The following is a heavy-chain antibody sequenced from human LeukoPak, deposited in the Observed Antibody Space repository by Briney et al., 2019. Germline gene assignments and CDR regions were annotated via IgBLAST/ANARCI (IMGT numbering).Heavy chain of an antibody. CDR2: IYHTGST. Sequence: SETLSLTCTVSGGSVSSGSYYWSWIRQPPGKGLEWIGHIYHTGSTNYNPSLKSRVTISLDTSKNQFSLKLTSVSAADTAVYYCARDVRTINVLTGYYRPYYFDYWGQGTLVPVSS. CDR1: GGSVSSGSYY. V-gene: IGHV4-61*01. CDR3: ARDVRTINVLTGYYRPYYFDY. D-gene: IGHD3-9*01. J-gene: IGHJ4*02.